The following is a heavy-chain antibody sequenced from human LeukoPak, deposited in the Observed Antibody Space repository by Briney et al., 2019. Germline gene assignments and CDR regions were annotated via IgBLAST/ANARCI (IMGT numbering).Heavy chain of an antibody. J-gene: IGHJ4*02. CDR1: GGSISSYY. D-gene: IGHD3-10*01. Sequence: SETLSLTCTVSGGSISSYYWSWIRQPPGKGLEWIGYIYYSGSTNYNPSLKSRVTISVDTSKNQFSLKLSSVTAADTAVYYCARGTMVRGVTVPADYWGQGTLVTVSS. CDR3: ARGTMVRGVTVPADY. V-gene: IGHV4-59*01. CDR2: IYYSGST.